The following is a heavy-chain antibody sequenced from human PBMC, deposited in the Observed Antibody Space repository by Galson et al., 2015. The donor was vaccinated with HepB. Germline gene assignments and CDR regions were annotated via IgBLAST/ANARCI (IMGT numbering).Heavy chain of an antibody. J-gene: IGHJ4*02. CDR1: GFTFSGSA. V-gene: IGHV3-73*01. CDR3: VRSGDFSGYSSR. CDR2: IRSKVTNFAA. Sequence: SLRLSCAASGFTFSGSAIHWVRQASGKGPEWIGHIRSKVTNFAALYVPSLKGRFTISRDDSKNLAYLHMRSLETDDTAVYYCVRSGDFSGYSSRWGQGTLVTVSS. D-gene: IGHD6-13*01.